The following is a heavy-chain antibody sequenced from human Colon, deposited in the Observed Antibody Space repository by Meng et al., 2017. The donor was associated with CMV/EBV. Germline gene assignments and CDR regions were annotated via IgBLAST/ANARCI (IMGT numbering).Heavy chain of an antibody. CDR1: GFTFSSYW. CDR2: IKPDGSEK. V-gene: IGHV3-7*01. J-gene: IGHJ5*02. Sequence: GESLKISCAASGFTFSSYWMSWVRQAPGKGLEWVANIKPDGSEKLYVDSVKGRFTISRDNAENSLYLQMNSLRAEDTAVYYCARDEGWGDSGGYYATWFDPWGQGRLVTVSS. CDR3: ARDEGWGDSGGYYATWFDP. D-gene: IGHD3-22*01.